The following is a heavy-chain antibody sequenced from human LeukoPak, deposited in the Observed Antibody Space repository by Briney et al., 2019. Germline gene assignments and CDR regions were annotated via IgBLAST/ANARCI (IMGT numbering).Heavy chain of an antibody. V-gene: IGHV4-39*01. CDR3: ARSSGVVIHNWFDP. CDR1: GGSIRGSSYY. J-gene: IGHJ5*02. CDR2: IYYSGST. D-gene: IGHD3-3*01. Sequence: PSETLSLTCTVSGGSIRGSSYYWVWIRQPPGKGLEWIGTIYYSGSTYYNPSLKSRVTISADTSKNQSSLKVRSVTAADTAVYYCARSSGVVIHNWFDPWGRGALVTVSS.